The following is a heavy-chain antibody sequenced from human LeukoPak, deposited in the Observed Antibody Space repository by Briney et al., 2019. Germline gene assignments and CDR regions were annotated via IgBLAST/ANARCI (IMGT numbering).Heavy chain of an antibody. CDR3: VRDRYGLFDY. CDR2: TSSSATTM. Sequence: GGSLRLSCVVSGFTFTEYYMSWVRQAPGKGLEWISSTSSSATTMEYANSVRGRFTISRDNAKNSLFLQMNSLRAEDTAVYYCVRDRYGLFDYWGQGTLVTVAS. J-gene: IGHJ4*02. V-gene: IGHV3-11*01. D-gene: IGHD4-17*01. CDR1: GFTFTEYY.